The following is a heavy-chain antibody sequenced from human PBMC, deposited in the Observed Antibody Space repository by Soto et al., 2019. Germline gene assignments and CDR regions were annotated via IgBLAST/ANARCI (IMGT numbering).Heavy chain of an antibody. CDR1: GFTFSPYT. Sequence: VQLVESGGCVGQPGRSLRLSCAASGFTFSPYTMHWVRQTPGKGLEWVAVISYDGSDKYYADSVRGRFTISRDNSKNTLFVQMNSLRAEDTALYYCARGGGFCGADCYKGGIDYWGQGALVTVSS. CDR2: ISYDGSDK. CDR3: ARGGGFCGADCYKGGIDY. D-gene: IGHD2-21*02. J-gene: IGHJ4*02. V-gene: IGHV3-30-3*01.